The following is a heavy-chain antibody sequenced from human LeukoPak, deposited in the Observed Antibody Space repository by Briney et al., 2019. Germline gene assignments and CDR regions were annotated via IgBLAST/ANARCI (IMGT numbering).Heavy chain of an antibody. D-gene: IGHD5-24*01. CDR3: ARSEMGGYTFDH. CDR1: GGSISSYY. CDR2: INYSGST. J-gene: IGHJ4*02. V-gene: IGHV4-59*01. Sequence: SETLSLTCTVSGGSISSYYWSWVRQPPGKGLEYIGYINYSGSTNYNPSLKSRGTISVDRSKNQFSLKVSSVTAADTAVYYCARSEMGGYTFDHWGQGTLVTVSS.